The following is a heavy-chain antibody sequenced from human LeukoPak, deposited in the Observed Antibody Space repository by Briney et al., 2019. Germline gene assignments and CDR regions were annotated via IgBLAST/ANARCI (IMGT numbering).Heavy chain of an antibody. D-gene: IGHD6-13*01. CDR3: AKDQGYYSSSWIFDY. CDR1: GFTFSSYG. J-gene: IGHJ4*02. V-gene: IGHV3-30*18. Sequence: GGSLRLSCAASGFTFSSYGMHWVRQAPGKGLEWVAVISYDGSNKYYADSVKGRFTISRDNSKNTLYLQMNSLRAEDTAVYYCAKDQGYYSSSWIFDYWGQGTLVTVSS. CDR2: ISYDGSNK.